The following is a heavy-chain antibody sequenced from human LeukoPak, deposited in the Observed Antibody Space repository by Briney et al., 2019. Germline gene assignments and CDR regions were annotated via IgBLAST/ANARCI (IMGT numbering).Heavy chain of an antibody. V-gene: IGHV1-69*13. CDR3: ARGRRVEMATNYYFDY. D-gene: IGHD5-24*01. J-gene: IGHJ4*02. CDR2: IIPIFGTA. Sequence: GASVKVSCKASGGTFGCYAISWVRQAPGQGLEWMGGIIPIFGTANYAQKFQGRVTITADESTSTAYMELSSLRSEDTAVYYCARGRRVEMATNYYFDYWGQGTLVTVSS. CDR1: GGTFGCYA.